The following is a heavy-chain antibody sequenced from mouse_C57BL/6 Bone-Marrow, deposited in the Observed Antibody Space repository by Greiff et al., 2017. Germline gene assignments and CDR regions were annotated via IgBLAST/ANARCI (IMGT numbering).Heavy chain of an antibody. J-gene: IGHJ1*03. CDR2: IYPRSGST. D-gene: IGHD3-3*01. CDR1: GYTFTSYG. Sequence: QVQLQQSGAELARPGASVKLSCTASGYTFTSYGISWVKQRPGQGLEWIGEIYPRSGSTYYNEKFKGKSTLTADKASSTAYMELRSLTSEDSAVYCCARVGWGRFDFWGRGTTATVAS. V-gene: IGHV1-81*01. CDR3: ARVGWGRFDF.